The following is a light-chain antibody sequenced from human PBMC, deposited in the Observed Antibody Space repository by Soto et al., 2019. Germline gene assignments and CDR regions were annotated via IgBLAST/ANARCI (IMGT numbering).Light chain of an antibody. CDR2: AAS. J-gene: IGKJ2*01. Sequence: EMVWTQSPGTLSFPPGERPTPSCRASQSVRSNYLAGYQQKPGQAPRLLIHAASSRATGIPDRFSGSGSGTDFTLTISRLEPEDFAVYYCLQYGTSPYTFGQGTKLEIK. CDR1: QSVRSNY. CDR3: LQYGTSPYT. V-gene: IGKV3-20*01.